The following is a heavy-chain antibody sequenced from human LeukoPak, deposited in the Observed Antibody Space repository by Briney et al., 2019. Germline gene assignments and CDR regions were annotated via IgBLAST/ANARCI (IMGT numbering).Heavy chain of an antibody. CDR3: ATTDPGYGSGSYYRAFDI. CDR2: FDPEDGET. V-gene: IGHV1-24*01. J-gene: IGHJ3*02. Sequence: ASVKVSCKVSGYTLTELSKHWVRQAPGKGLEWMGGFDPEDGETIYAQKFQGRVTMTEDTSTDTAYMELSSLRSEDTAVYYCATTDPGYGSGSYYRAFDIWGQGTMVTVSS. CDR1: GYTLTELS. D-gene: IGHD3-10*01.